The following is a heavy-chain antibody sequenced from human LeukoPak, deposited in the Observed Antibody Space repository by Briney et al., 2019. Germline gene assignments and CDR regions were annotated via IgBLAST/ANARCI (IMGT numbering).Heavy chain of an antibody. CDR3: ARADHGWYTFDY. CDR2: IWYDGSNK. CDR1: GFTFSGYS. J-gene: IGHJ4*02. Sequence: GGSLRLSCAASGFTFSGYSMNWVRQAPGKGLEWVALIWYDGSNKYYADSVKGRFTISRDNSKNTLYLQMNSLRAEDTAVYYCARADHGWYTFDYWGQGTLVTVPS. D-gene: IGHD6-19*01. V-gene: IGHV3-33*08.